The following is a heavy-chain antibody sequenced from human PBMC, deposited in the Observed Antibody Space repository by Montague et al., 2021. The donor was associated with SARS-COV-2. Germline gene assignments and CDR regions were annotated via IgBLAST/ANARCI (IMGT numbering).Heavy chain of an antibody. V-gene: IGHV2-5*01. CDR1: GFSLSTSGVG. J-gene: IGHJ5*02. D-gene: IGHD3-3*01. Sequence: PALVKPTQTLTLTCRFSGFSLSTSGVGVAWIRQSPRKALEWLAVXXWNDDKRYSPSLKNRLTVTKDTSKNEVMLTMTNMDPVDTATYYCARRRSVGDVWSDYKWFDPWGQGTLVTVSS. CDR3: ARRRSVGDVWSDYKWFDP. CDR2: XXWNDDK.